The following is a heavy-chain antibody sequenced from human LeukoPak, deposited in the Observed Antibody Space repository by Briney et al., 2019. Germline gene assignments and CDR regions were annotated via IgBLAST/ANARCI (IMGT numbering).Heavy chain of an antibody. CDR1: GYTFTSYY. CDR3: ARDRTTVTIFDS. Sequence: ASVKVSCKASGYTFTSYYMHWVRQAPGQGLEWMGWINPNSGGTNYAQKFQGRVAMTRDTSINTAYMELSRLKSDDTAMYYCARDRTTVTIFDSWGQGTLVTVSS. V-gene: IGHV1-2*02. J-gene: IGHJ4*02. CDR2: INPNSGGT. D-gene: IGHD4-17*01.